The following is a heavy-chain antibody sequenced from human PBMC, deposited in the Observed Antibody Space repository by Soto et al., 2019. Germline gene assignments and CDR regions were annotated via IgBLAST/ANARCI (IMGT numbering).Heavy chain of an antibody. D-gene: IGHD6-6*01. CDR2: IIPIFGTA. V-gene: IGHV1-69*12. CDR3: ARCPIAARPSFDY. J-gene: IGHJ4*02. CDR1: GGTFSSYA. Sequence: QVQLVQSGAEVKKPGSSVKVSCKASGGTFSSYAISWVRQAPGQGLEWMGGIIPIFGTANYAQKFKGRVTITADESTITAYMELNSLRSEVTAVYYCARCPIAARPSFDYWGQGTLVTVSS.